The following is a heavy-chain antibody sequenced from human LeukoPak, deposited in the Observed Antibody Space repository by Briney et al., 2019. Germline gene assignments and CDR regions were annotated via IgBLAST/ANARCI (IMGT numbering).Heavy chain of an antibody. J-gene: IGHJ4*02. CDR2: IYYSGST. V-gene: IGHV4-59*08. D-gene: IGHD3-10*01. CDR1: GGSISSYY. CDR3: ARQAPHQYYYGSGSRYFDY. Sequence: PSETLSLTCTVSGGSISSYYWSWIRQPPGKGLEWIGYIYYSGSTNYNPSLKSRVTISVDTSKNQFSLKLSSVTAADTAVYYCARQAPHQYYYGSGSRYFDYWGQGTLVTVSS.